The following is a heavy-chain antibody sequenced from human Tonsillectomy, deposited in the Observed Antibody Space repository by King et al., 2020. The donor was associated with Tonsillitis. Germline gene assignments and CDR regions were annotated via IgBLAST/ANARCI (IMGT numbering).Heavy chain of an antibody. J-gene: IGHJ4*02. V-gene: IGHV3-15*02. CDR3: SSEGTSYGFHSLDS. CDR1: GFPLSDAW. D-gene: IGHD5-18*01. CDR2: IKSISRGGTP. Sequence: DVQLVESGGALVKPEGSLRLSCVVSGFPLSDAWVSWVRQAPGKGLEWVGRIKSISRGGTPDYAAPVKGRFTIPRDESNNILYLQMNSLKIEDTAVYYCSSEGTSYGFHSLDSWGQGTQVTVSS.